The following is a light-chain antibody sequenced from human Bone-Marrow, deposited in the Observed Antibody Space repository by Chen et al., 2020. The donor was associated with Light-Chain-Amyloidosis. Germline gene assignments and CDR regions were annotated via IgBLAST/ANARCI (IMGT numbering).Light chain of an antibody. J-gene: IGLJ2*01. V-gene: IGLV3-25*03. CDR2: RDT. CDR1: DLPTKY. Sequence: SYELTQPPSVSVSPGQTARITCSGDDLPTKYAYWYQQKPRQAPVLVIHRDTERPSGISERFSVSSSGTTAPLTISGVQAEDEADYHCQSADSSGTYEVIFGGGTKLTVL. CDR3: QSADSSGTYEVI.